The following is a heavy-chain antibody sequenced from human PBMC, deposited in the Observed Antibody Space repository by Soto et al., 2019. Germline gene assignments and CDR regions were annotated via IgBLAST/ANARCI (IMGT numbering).Heavy chain of an antibody. CDR2: IFYSGTT. V-gene: IGHV4-39*01. D-gene: IGHD3-16*02. CDR3: ARPIAYYYYYIDV. CDR1: GGSISSSNYY. Sequence: SETLSLTCTVSGGSISSSNYYWGWIRQPPGKGLEWIGTIFYSGTTYYNPSLKSRVTISVDTSKNQFSLKLSSVTATDTAVYFCARPIAYYYYYIDVWGKGTTVTVSS. J-gene: IGHJ6*03.